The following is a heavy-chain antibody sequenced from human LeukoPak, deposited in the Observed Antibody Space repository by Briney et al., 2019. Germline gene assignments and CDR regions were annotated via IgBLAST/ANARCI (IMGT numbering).Heavy chain of an antibody. CDR3: ARESSALGSGTADF. CDR2: MNPNSGDT. D-gene: IGHD1-7*01. V-gene: IGHV1-8*01. CDR1: GYTFTSYD. Sequence: ASVKVSCKPSGYTFTSYDINWVRQATGQGLEWMGWMNPNSGDTDYAQKFQGRVTVTWDTSISTAYMELSSLRSEDTAVYYCARESSALGSGTADFWGQGTLVTVSS. J-gene: IGHJ4*02.